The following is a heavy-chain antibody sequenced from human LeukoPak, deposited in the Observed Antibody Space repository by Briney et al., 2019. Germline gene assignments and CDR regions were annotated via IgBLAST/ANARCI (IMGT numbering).Heavy chain of an antibody. CDR1: GYTFTSYD. V-gene: IGHV1-18*01. CDR2: ISAYNGNT. CDR3: ARAASVGAITTFDY. J-gene: IGHJ4*02. D-gene: IGHD1-26*01. Sequence: ASVKVSCKASGYTFTSYDINWVRQATGQGLEWMGWISAYNGNTNYAQKLPGRVTITTDTSTTTAYMELRSLTSDDTAVYYCARAASVGAITTFDYWGQGTLVTVSS.